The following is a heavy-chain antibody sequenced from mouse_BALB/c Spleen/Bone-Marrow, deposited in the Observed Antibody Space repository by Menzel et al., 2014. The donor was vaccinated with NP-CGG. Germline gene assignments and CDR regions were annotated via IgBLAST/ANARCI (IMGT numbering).Heavy chain of an antibody. CDR1: GYAFTNYL. Sequence: VQLQQSGAELVRPGTSVKVSCKASGYAFTNYLIEWLKQRPGQGLEWIGVLNPGSGGSHYNEKFKGKATLTADKSSSTAYMQLSSLTSDDSAVYFCARSTTVKDYFDYWGQCTTLTVSS. J-gene: IGHJ2*01. D-gene: IGHD1-1*01. CDR3: ARSTTVKDYFDY. CDR2: LNPGSGGS. V-gene: IGHV1-54*01.